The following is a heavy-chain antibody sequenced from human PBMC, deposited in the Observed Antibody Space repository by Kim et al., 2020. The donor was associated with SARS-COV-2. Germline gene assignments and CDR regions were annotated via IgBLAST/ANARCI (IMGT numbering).Heavy chain of an antibody. CDR1: GFTFTSSA. V-gene: IGHV1-58*01. CDR2: IVVGSGNT. CDR3: AAERGYSSSWKTLRDAFDI. Sequence: SVKVSCKASGFTFTSSAVQWVRQARGQRLEWIGWIVVGSGNTNYAQKFQERVTITRDMSTSTAYMELSSLRSEDTAVYYCAAERGYSSSWKTLRDAFDIWGQGTMVTVSS. J-gene: IGHJ3*02. D-gene: IGHD6-13*01.